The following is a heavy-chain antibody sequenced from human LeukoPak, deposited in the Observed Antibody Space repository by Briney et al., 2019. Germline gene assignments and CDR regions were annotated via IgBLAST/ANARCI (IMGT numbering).Heavy chain of an antibody. V-gene: IGHV4-34*01. Sequence: SETLSLTCAVYGVSFSGYYWSWIRQPPGKGLEWIGEINHSGSTNYNPSLQSRVTISVDTSKNQFSLKLSSVTAADTAVYYCARTRGYSYGKSGFDIWGQGTMVTVSS. D-gene: IGHD5-18*01. CDR2: INHSGST. J-gene: IGHJ3*02. CDR3: ARTRGYSYGKSGFDI. CDR1: GVSFSGYY.